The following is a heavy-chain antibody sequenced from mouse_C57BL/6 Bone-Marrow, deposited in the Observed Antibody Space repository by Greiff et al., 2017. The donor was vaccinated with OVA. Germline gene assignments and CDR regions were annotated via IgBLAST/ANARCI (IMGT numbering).Heavy chain of an antibody. CDR2: IWTGGGT. V-gene: IGHV2-9-1*01. Sequence: VQLVESGPGLVAPSQSLSITCTVSGFSLTSYAISWVRQPPGKGLEWLGVIWTGGGTNYNSALKSRLSISKDNSKSKVFLKMNILQTDDTARYYCARAYYSNYDWYFDVWGTGTTGTVSS. CDR1: GFSLTSYA. J-gene: IGHJ1*03. CDR3: ARAYYSNYDWYFDV. D-gene: IGHD2-5*01.